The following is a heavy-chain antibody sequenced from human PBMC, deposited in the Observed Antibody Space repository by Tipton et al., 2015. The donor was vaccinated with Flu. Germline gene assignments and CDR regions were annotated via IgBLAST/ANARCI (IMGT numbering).Heavy chain of an antibody. D-gene: IGHD6-19*01. Sequence: GSLRLSCTVSGGSISSYYWSWIRQSPGKGLEWIGYIYYSGSTNYNPSLKSRVTISVDTSKNQFSLKLSSVTAADTAVYYCARGAVAGTLDYWGQGTLVTVSS. V-gene: IGHV4-59*01. CDR3: ARGAVAGTLDY. CDR2: IYYSGST. J-gene: IGHJ4*02. CDR1: GGSISSYY.